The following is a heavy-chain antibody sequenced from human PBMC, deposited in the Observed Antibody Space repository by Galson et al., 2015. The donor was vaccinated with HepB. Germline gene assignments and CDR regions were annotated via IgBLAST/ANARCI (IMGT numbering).Heavy chain of an antibody. J-gene: IGHJ4*02. V-gene: IGHV3-64*01. CDR3: ARGDLKTEFDY. D-gene: IGHD2-21*02. CDR1: GFTFSSYA. Sequence: SLRLSCAASGFTFSSYAMHWVRQAPGKGLEYVSAIRSNGGSTYYANSVKGRFTISRDNSKNTLYLQMGSLRAEDMAVYYCARGDLKTEFDYWGQGTLVTVSS. CDR2: IRSNGGST.